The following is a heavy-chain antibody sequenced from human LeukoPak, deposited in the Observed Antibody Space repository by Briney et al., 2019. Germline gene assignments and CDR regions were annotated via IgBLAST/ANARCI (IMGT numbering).Heavy chain of an antibody. J-gene: IGHJ6*02. CDR2: IYYSGST. Sequence: SDTLSLTCAVSGYSISSSNWWGWIRQPPGKGLEWIGYIYYSGSTNYNPSLKSRVTISVDTSKNQFSLKLSSVTAADTAVYYCARGYRYSSFLALKARDYYYGMDVWSQGTTVTVSS. D-gene: IGHD6-13*01. V-gene: IGHV4-28*03. CDR1: GYSISSSNW. CDR3: ARGYRYSSFLALKARDYYYGMDV.